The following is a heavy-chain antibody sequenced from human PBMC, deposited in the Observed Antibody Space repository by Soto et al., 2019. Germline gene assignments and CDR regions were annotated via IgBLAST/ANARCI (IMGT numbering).Heavy chain of an antibody. V-gene: IGHV3-23*01. D-gene: IGHD2-21*01. CDR1: GFTFSSYA. Sequence: VQLLESGGGLVQPGGSLRLSCVASGFTFSSYAMSWVRQAPGQRLEWVATFSGGRDTTWYADSVKGRFTVSRDSSKNTLSLQMNSLRPEDTALYYCAKATSATCTCSICYSCDYGGQGTLVTVSS. J-gene: IGHJ4*02. CDR2: FSGGRDTT. CDR3: AKATSATCTCSICYSCDY.